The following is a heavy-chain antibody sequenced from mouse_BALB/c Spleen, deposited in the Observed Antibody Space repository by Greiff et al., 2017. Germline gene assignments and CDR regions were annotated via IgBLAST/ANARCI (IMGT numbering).Heavy chain of an antibody. CDR3: ARSYGGYFDY. Sequence: VQLQQSGAELAKPGASVKMSCKASGYTFTSYWMHWVKQRPGQGLEWIGYINPSTGYTEYNQKFKDKATLTADKSSSTAYMQLSSLTSEDSAVYYCARSYGGYFDYWGQGTTLTVSS. CDR2: INPSTGYT. CDR1: GYTFTSYW. V-gene: IGHV1-7*01. D-gene: IGHD2-10*02. J-gene: IGHJ2*01.